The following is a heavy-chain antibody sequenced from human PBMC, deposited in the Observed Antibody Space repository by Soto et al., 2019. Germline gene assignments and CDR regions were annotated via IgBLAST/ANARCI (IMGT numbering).Heavy chain of an antibody. V-gene: IGHV3-48*02. CDR3: ARFSLMVYASLGFDY. CDR2: ISSSSSTI. CDR1: GFTFSSYS. D-gene: IGHD2-8*01. Sequence: EVQLVESGGGLVQPGGSLRLSCAASGFTFSSYSMNWVRQAPGKGLKWVSYISSSSSTIYYAESVKGRFTISRDNAKNSLYLQMNSLRDEDTAVYYCARFSLMVYASLGFDYWGQGTLVPVSS. J-gene: IGHJ4*02.